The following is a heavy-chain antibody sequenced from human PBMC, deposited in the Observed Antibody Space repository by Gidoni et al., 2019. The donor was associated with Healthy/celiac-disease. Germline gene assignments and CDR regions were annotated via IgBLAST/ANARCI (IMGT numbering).Heavy chain of an antibody. V-gene: IGHV3-23*01. D-gene: IGHD3-3*01. J-gene: IGHJ4*02. CDR2: ISGSGGST. CDR1: GFTFSSYA. Sequence: EVQLLESGGGLVQPGWSLRLSCAASGFTFSSYAMSWVRQAPGKGLEWVSAISGSGGSTYYADSVKGRFTISRDNSKNTLYLQMNSLRAEDTAVYYCAKDRSLRITIFGVVTPLDYWGQGTLVTVSS. CDR3: AKDRSLRITIFGVVTPLDY.